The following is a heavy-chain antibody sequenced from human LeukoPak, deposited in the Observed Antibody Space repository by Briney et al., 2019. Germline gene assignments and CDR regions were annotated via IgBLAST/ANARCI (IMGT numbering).Heavy chain of an antibody. CDR3: ATTVTTGY. D-gene: IGHD4-17*01. CDR2: ISSSGRYT. V-gene: IGHV3-21*01. J-gene: IGHJ4*02. CDR1: GFTFSSYE. Sequence: GGSLRLSCAASGFTFSSYEMNWVRQAPGKGLEWVSSISSSGRYTYYSDSVKGRFTISRDNAKNSLYLQMNSLRAEDTAVYYCATTVTTGYWGQGTLVTVSS.